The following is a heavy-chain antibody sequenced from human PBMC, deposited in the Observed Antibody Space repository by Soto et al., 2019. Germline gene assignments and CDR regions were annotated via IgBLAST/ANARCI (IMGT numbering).Heavy chain of an antibody. J-gene: IGHJ6*02. CDR2: ISYDGSNK. D-gene: IGHD6-13*01. Sequence: QVQLVESGGGVVQPGRSLRLSCAASGFTFSSYAMHWVRQAPGKGLEWVAVISYDGSNKYYADSVKGRFTISRDNSKNTLYLQMNSLRAEDTAVYYCARSWGIAAPSCMDVWGQGTTVTVSS. CDR3: ARSWGIAAPSCMDV. V-gene: IGHV3-30-3*01. CDR1: GFTFSSYA.